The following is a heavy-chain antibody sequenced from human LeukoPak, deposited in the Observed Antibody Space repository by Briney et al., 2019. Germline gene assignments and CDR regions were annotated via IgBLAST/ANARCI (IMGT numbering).Heavy chain of an antibody. Sequence: PSETLSLTCTLSGGSIRSGSYYWSWIRQHPGKGLQWIGYIYYSGSTYYNPSLKGRVTISVDTSKNQFSLKLSCVTAADTAVYYCARVPHNYYDSSGYYEYFQHWGQGTLVSVSS. J-gene: IGHJ1*01. CDR3: ARVPHNYYDSSGYYEYFQH. D-gene: IGHD3-22*01. CDR2: IYYSGST. CDR1: GGSIRSGSYY. V-gene: IGHV4-31*03.